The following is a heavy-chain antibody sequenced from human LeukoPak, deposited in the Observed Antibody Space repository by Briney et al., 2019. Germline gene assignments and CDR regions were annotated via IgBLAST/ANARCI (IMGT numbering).Heavy chain of an antibody. CDR3: RTDRYGDYGDYIDY. CDR1: VYTFTCYY. Sequence: GASVTVSCKSSVYTFTCYYMHWVRQAPGQGLEWMGWINPNSGGTNYAQKFQGRVTMTRDTSISTAYMELSRLRSDDTAVYYCRTDRYGDYGDYIDYWGQGTLVTVSS. V-gene: IGHV1-2*02. D-gene: IGHD4-17*01. CDR2: INPNSGGT. J-gene: IGHJ4*02.